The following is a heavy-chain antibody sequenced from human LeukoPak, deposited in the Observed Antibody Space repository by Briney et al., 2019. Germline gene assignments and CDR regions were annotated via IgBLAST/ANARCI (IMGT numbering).Heavy chain of an antibody. V-gene: IGHV4-34*01. Sequence: SETLSLTCAVYGGSFSCYYWSWIRQPPGKGLEWIGEINHSGSTNYNPSLKSRVTISVDTSKNQFSLKLSSVTAADTAVYYCARGPLLFCSSTSCYPRNDYWGQGTLVTVSS. CDR2: INHSGST. CDR3: ARGPLLFCSSTSCYPRNDY. CDR1: GGSFSCYY. J-gene: IGHJ4*02. D-gene: IGHD2-2*01.